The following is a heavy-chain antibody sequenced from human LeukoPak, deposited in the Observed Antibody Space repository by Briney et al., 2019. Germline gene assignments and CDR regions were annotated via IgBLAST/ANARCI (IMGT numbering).Heavy chain of an antibody. V-gene: IGHV3-7*01. Sequence: GGSLRLSCAASGFTFSSYWMSWVRQAPGKGLEWVANIKQDGSEKYYVDSVKGRFTISRDNAKNSLYLQMNSLRAEDTAVYYYARGSAIVVVPAAIPSAFDIWGQGTMVTVSS. CDR2: IKQDGSEK. CDR1: GFTFSSYW. D-gene: IGHD2-2*02. CDR3: ARGSAIVVVPAAIPSAFDI. J-gene: IGHJ3*02.